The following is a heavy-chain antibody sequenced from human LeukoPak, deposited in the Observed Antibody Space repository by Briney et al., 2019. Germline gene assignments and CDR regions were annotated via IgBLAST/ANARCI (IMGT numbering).Heavy chain of an antibody. V-gene: IGHV4-4*02. D-gene: IGHD6-19*01. CDR2: IYHSGST. CDR3: ARRSSGWYYFDY. Sequence: SETLSLTCAVSVGSISSSNWWSWVRQPPGKGLEWIGEIYHSGSTNYNPSLKSRVTISVDKSKNQFSLKLSSVTAADTAVYYCARRSSGWYYFDYWGQGTLVTVSS. J-gene: IGHJ4*02. CDR1: VGSISSSNW.